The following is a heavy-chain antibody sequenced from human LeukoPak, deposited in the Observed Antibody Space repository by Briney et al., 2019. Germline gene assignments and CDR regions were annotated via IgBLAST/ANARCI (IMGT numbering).Heavy chain of an antibody. J-gene: IGHJ4*02. Sequence: SVRVSCKASGGTFSSYAISWVRQAPGQGIEWMGRIIPIFGIANYAQKFQGRVTITADKSTSTAYMELSSLRSEDTAVYYCAGGDSSGYYDPFDYWGQGTLVTVSS. V-gene: IGHV1-69*04. CDR2: IIPIFGIA. CDR1: GGTFSSYA. CDR3: AGGDSSGYYDPFDY. D-gene: IGHD3-22*01.